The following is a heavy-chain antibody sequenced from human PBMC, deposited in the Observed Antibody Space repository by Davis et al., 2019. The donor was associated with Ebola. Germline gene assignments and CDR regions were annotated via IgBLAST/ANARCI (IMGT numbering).Heavy chain of an antibody. J-gene: IGHJ4*02. CDR1: GFTFSSYS. CDR3: ARVAAARDFDY. CDR2: ISSSSSYI. V-gene: IGHV3-21*04. Sequence: GESLKISCAASGFTFSSYSMNWVRQAPGKGLEWVSSISSSSSYIYYADSVKGRFTISRDNTKNSLYLQMNSLRAEDTAVYYCARVAAARDFDYWGQGTLVTVSS. D-gene: IGHD6-13*01.